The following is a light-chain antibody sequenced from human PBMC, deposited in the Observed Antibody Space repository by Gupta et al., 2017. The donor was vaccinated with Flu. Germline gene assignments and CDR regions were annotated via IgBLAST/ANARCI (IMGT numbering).Light chain of an antibody. V-gene: IGLV1-51*02. Sequence: TIACAGSSSNIGSNYVSWYQQLPGTAPKLLMYEDNKRHSGSPERFSGSKSGTSATMGIAGLQTGDEADDYCGTWDNGRSGAWVFGGGTKLTVL. CDR2: EDN. J-gene: IGLJ3*02. CDR1: SSNIGSNY. CDR3: GTWDNGRSGAWV.